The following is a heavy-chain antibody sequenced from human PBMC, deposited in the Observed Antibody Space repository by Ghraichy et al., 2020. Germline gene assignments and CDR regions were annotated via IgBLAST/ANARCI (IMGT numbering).Heavy chain of an antibody. CDR2: ISSGGTTI. V-gene: IGHV3-48*02. D-gene: IGHD1-26*01. CDR1: GFTFSNYD. J-gene: IGHJ4*02. Sequence: GESLNISCAASGFTFSNYDMNWVRQAPGKGLEWVSYISSGGTTIYYADSVKGRFTISRDNAKNSLYLHMNSLRDEETAVYYCASQWELLPYWGRGTLVTASS. CDR3: ASQWELLPY.